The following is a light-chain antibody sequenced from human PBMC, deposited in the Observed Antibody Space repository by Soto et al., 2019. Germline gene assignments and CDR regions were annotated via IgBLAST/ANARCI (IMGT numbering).Light chain of an antibody. CDR1: QSIYIW. CDR3: QQYSNYWT. Sequence: DIQMTQSPSTLSASVGDRVTITCRASQSIYIWMAWYQQKPGKAPKLLIYKASNLESGVPSRFSGSGSGTEFTLTISNLQPDDFATYYCQQYSNYWTFGQGTKVEIK. V-gene: IGKV1-5*03. CDR2: KAS. J-gene: IGKJ1*01.